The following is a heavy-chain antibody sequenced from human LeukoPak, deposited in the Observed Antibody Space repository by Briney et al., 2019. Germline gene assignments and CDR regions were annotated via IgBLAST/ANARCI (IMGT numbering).Heavy chain of an antibody. CDR3: AKDLGGNSPGAFDI. CDR1: GFTFSDYY. CDR2: ISSSGSTI. J-gene: IGHJ3*02. V-gene: IGHV3-11*01. D-gene: IGHD4-23*01. Sequence: GGSLRLSCAASGFTFSDYYMSWIRQAPGKGLEWVSYISSSGSTIYYADSVKGRFTISRDNSKNTLYLQMNSLRAEDTAVYYCAKDLGGNSPGAFDIWGQGTMVTVSS.